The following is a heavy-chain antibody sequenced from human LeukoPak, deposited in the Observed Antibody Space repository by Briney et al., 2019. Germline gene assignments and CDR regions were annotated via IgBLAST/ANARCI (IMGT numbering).Heavy chain of an antibody. V-gene: IGHV1-46*01. CDR2: INPSGGST. J-gene: IGHJ3*02. CDR1: GYTFTSYY. CDR3: ARGRSARVPRGAFDI. Sequence: ASVKVSCKASGYTFTSYYMHWVRQAPGQGLEWMGIINPSGGSTSYAQKFQGRVTMTRDTSTSTVYMELSSLRSEDTAVYYCARGRSARVPRGAFDIWGQGTMVTVSS. D-gene: IGHD3-3*01.